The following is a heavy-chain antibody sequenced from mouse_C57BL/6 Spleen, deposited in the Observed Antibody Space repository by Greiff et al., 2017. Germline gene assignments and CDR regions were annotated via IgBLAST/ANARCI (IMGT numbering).Heavy chain of an antibody. CDR1: GFTFSDYG. CDR3: ARGSPITTVVAHWYFDV. J-gene: IGHJ1*03. CDR2: ISSGSSTI. D-gene: IGHD1-1*01. Sequence: EVHLVESGGGLVKPGGSLKLSCAASGFTFSDYGMHWVRQAPEKGLEWVAYISSGSSTIYYAATVKGRFTISRDNAKNTLFLQMTSLRSEDTAMYYCARGSPITTVVAHWYFDVWGTGTTVTVSS. V-gene: IGHV5-17*01.